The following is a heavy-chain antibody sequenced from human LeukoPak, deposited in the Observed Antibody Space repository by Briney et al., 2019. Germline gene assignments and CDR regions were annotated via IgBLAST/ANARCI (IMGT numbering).Heavy chain of an antibody. Sequence: SGGSLRLSCAASGFTFSSYTVHWVRQAPGKGLEWVALISSDGSNKYYADSVKGRFTISRDNSENTLYLEMNSLRAEDTAVYYCAKGRGSSGSYYTFDYWGQGTLVTVSS. CDR1: GFTFSSYT. V-gene: IGHV3-30-3*01. CDR2: ISSDGSNK. D-gene: IGHD3-10*01. J-gene: IGHJ4*02. CDR3: AKGRGSSGSYYTFDY.